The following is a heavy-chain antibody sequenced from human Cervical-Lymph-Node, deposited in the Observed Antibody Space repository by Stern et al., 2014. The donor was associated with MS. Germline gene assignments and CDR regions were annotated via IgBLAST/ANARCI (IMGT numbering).Heavy chain of an antibody. CDR2: IIPIFGTA. V-gene: IGHV1-69*01. J-gene: IGHJ4*02. CDR3: ARSYYYDSSGYYYEAYFDY. Sequence: QVQLVQSGAEVKKPGSSVKVSCKASGGTFSSYAISWVRQAPGQGLEWMGGIIPIFGTANYAQKFQGRVTITADESTSTAYMELSSLRSEDTAVYYCARSYYYDSSGYYYEAYFDYWGQGTLVTVSS. D-gene: IGHD3-22*01. CDR1: GGTFSSYA.